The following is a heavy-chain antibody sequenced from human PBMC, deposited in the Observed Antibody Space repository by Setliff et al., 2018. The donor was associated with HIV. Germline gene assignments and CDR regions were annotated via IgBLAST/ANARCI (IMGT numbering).Heavy chain of an antibody. CDR3: ARGWEGGMDY. D-gene: IGHD1-26*01. CDR2: INPSGGST. CDR1: GYTFTRYF. V-gene: IGHV1-46*01. J-gene: IGHJ4*02. Sequence: ASVKVSCKASGYTFTRYFMHCVRQAPGQGLEWLGMINPSGGSTWYAQKFQGRVTMTEDTSTNTLYMELSSLRSEDTAVYYCARGWEGGMDYWGQGTLVTVSS.